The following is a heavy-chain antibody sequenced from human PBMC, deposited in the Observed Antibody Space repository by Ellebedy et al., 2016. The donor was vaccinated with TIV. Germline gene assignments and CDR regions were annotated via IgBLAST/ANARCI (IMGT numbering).Heavy chain of an antibody. CDR2: IWYDGSTQ. CDR1: GFTFSSFG. Sequence: GESLKISCEASGFTFSSFGMHWVRQAPGKGLEWVAVIWYDGSTQYSADSVKGRFTISRDNSKNTLLLQMNGLRAEDTAVYYCARDRAGIEVAAYFDYWGQGTLVTVSS. D-gene: IGHD6-19*01. V-gene: IGHV3-33*01. CDR3: ARDRAGIEVAAYFDY. J-gene: IGHJ4*02.